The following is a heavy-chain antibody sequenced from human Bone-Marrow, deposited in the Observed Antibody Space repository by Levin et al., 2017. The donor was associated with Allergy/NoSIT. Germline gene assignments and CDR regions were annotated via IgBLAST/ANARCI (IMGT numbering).Heavy chain of an antibody. V-gene: IGHV3-23*01. Sequence: GESLKISCAASGFTFSSSAMSWVRQAPGKGLEWVSAVSGNGANTYYADSVKGRFTISKDISKNTLYLQMNSLRAEDTAVYYWAKDRGLGGGSVFDYWGQGTLVTVSS. CDR1: GFTFSSSA. D-gene: IGHD2-15*01. J-gene: IGHJ4*02. CDR3: AKDRGLGGGSVFDY. CDR2: VSGNGANT.